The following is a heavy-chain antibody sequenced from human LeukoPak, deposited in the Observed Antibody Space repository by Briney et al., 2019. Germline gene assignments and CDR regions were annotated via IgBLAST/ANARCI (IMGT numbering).Heavy chain of an antibody. CDR1: GGSISSNY. Sequence: PSETLSLTCTVSGGSISSNYWSWIRQPAGKGLEWIGRIYISGSTNYNPSLTSRVTMSLDTSKSQFSLKLNSATAADTAVYYCVRFSDSSGYYYERPLDYWGQGTLVTVSS. V-gene: IGHV4-4*07. CDR3: VRFSDSSGYYYERPLDY. J-gene: IGHJ4*02. D-gene: IGHD3-22*01. CDR2: IYISGST.